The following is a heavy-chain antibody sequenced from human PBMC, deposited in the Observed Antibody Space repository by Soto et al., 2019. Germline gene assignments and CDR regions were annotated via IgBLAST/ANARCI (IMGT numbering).Heavy chain of an antibody. CDR3: ARGNNWNGQLDYYGMDV. Sequence: GASVKVSCKTSGYTFTSYGISWVRQAPGQGLEWMGWISTDKGKTSYAQKFQGRVTMTTDTSTSTGYLELRSLRSDDTAVYYCARGNNWNGQLDYYGMDVCGQGTTVTVSS. D-gene: IGHD1-20*01. CDR2: ISTDKGKT. CDR1: GYTFTSYG. J-gene: IGHJ6*02. V-gene: IGHV1-18*01.